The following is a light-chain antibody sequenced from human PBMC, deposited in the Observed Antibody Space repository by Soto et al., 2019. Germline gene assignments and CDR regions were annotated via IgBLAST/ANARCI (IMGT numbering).Light chain of an antibody. Sequence: DIQMTQSPSSLSASVGDRVTITCQASHDISNCLNWYQQKPGKAPKLLIYDALNSETGVPSRFSGSGSRTDVTFTISSLQPEDIATHYCQQYDNLHVTFGAGTKADIK. CDR1: HDISNC. V-gene: IGKV1-33*01. CDR2: DAL. CDR3: QQYDNLHVT. J-gene: IGKJ4*02.